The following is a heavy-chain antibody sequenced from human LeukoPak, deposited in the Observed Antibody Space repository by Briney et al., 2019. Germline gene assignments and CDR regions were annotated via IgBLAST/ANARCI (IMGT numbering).Heavy chain of an antibody. J-gene: IGHJ6*03. CDR2: IYYSGST. Sequence: SETLSLTCAVYGGSFSGYYWSWIRQPPGKGLEWIGYIYYSGSTNYNPSLKSRVTISVDTSKNQFSLKLSSVTAADTAVYYCARYYYDSSGYYGENYYYYMDVWGKGTTVTVSS. CDR1: GGSFSGYY. V-gene: IGHV4-59*01. CDR3: ARYYYDSSGYYGENYYYYMDV. D-gene: IGHD3-22*01.